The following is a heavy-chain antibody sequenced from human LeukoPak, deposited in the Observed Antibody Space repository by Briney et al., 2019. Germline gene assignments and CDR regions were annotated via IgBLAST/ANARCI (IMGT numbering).Heavy chain of an antibody. CDR1: GFTFSSYA. D-gene: IGHD3-3*01. J-gene: IGHJ4*02. CDR3: AREEWYYFDY. Sequence: PGRSLRLSCAASGFTFSSYAIHWVRQAPGKGLEWVAVISYDGSNKYYEDSVKGRFTISRDNSKNTLYLQMNSLRAEDMAVYYCAREEWYYFDYWGQGTLVTVSS. CDR2: ISYDGSNK. V-gene: IGHV3-30-3*01.